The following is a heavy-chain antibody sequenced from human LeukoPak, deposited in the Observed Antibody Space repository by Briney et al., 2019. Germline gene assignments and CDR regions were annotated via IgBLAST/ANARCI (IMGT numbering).Heavy chain of an antibody. J-gene: IGHJ6*02. CDR1: GYTFTSYA. V-gene: IGHV1-3*01. Sequence: ASVKVSCKASGYTFTSYAMHWVRQAPGQRLEWMGWINAANGNTKYSQKFQGRVTITRDTSASTAYMELSSLRSEDTAMYYCARDEDSSSYYYYYGMDVWGQGTTVTVSS. CDR3: ARDEDSSSYYYYYGMDV. CDR2: INAANGNT. D-gene: IGHD6-13*01.